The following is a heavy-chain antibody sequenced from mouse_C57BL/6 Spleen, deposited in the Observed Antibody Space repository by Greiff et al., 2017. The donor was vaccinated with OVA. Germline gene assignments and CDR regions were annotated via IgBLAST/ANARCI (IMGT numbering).Heavy chain of an antibody. J-gene: IGHJ2*01. Sequence: VQLQQSGAELVRPGTSVKVSCKASGYAFTNYLIEWVKQRPGQGLEWIGVINPGSGGTNYNEKFKGKATLTADKSSSTAYMQLSSLTSEDSAVYFCARWGANWGQGTTLTVSS. CDR2: INPGSGGT. V-gene: IGHV1-54*01. CDR3: ARWGAN. CDR1: GYAFTNYL.